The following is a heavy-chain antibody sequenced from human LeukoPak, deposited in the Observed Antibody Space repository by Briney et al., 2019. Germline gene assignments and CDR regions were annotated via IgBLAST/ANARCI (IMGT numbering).Heavy chain of an antibody. CDR1: GGSFSGYY. V-gene: IGHV4-34*01. CDR3: ARNQLPANWFDP. J-gene: IGHJ5*02. CDR2: INHSGST. D-gene: IGHD2-2*01. Sequence: SETLSLTRAVYGGSFSGYYWSWIRQPPGKGLEWIGEINHSGSTNYNPSLKSRVTISVDTSKNQFSLKLSSVTAADTAVYYCARNQLPANWFDPWGQGTLVTVSS.